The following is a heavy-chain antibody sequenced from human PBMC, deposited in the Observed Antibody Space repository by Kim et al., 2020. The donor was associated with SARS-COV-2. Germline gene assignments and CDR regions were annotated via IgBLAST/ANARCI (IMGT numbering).Heavy chain of an antibody. J-gene: IGHJ4*02. Sequence: KYSQKFLGRVTITRDTSASTAYMELSSLRSEDTAVYYCARSVVAAMSFDYWGQGTLVTVSS. V-gene: IGHV1-3*01. D-gene: IGHD2-15*01. CDR3: ARSVVAAMSFDY.